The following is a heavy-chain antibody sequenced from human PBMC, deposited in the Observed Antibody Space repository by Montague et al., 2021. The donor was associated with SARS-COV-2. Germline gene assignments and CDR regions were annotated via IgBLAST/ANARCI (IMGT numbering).Heavy chain of an antibody. D-gene: IGHD6-19*01. CDR1: GDSVVRTAAA. J-gene: IGHJ4*02. CDR3: ASGWTLFD. CDR2: TYYRSEWHT. Sequence: CAISGDSVVRTAAAWDWNRLAPSRGLEWLGRTYYRSEWHTDYAVSVEGRLAIDADTSKNQFSLQLHSVTPEDSAVYYCASGWTLFDWGQGTLVTVSS. V-gene: IGHV6-1*01.